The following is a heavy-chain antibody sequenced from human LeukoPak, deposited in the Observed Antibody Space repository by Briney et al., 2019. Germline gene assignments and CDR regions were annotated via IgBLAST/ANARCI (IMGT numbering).Heavy chain of an antibody. J-gene: IGHJ5*02. CDR1: GGSISSSDYY. D-gene: IGHD6-6*01. CDR3: ARYSTSSGWFDP. CDR2: MHYSGSN. V-gene: IGHV4-39*01. Sequence: SETLSLTCTVSGGSISSSDYYWGWIRQPPGKGLEWIGSMHYSGSNAYSPSLKSRVIIFVDTSKNQFSLKLTYVTAEDTTVYFCARYSTSSGWFDPWGQGSLVTVSS.